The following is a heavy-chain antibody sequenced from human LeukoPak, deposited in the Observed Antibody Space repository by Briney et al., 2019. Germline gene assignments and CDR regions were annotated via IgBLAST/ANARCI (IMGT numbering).Heavy chain of an antibody. CDR3: AKQLGYCSDGSCYFPY. D-gene: IGHD2-15*01. V-gene: IGHV3-23*01. CDR1: GFTFSDYY. Sequence: GGSLRLSCAASGFTFSDYYMSWVRQAPGKGLEWVSAISNNGGYTYYADSVQGRFTISRDNSKSTLCLQMNSLRAENTAVYYCAKQLGYCSDGSCYFPYWGQGTLVTVSS. J-gene: IGHJ4*02. CDR2: ISNNGGYT.